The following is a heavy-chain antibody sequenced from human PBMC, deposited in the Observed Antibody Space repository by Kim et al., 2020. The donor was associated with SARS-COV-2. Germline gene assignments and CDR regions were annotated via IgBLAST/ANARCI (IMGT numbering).Heavy chain of an antibody. CDR1: GGSISSSSYY. CDR2: IYYSGST. Sequence: SETLSLTCTVSGGSISSSSYYWGWIRQPPGKGLEWIGSIYYSGSTYYNPSLKSRVTISVDTSKNQFSLKLSSVTAADTAVYYCARDRGVRGVVSTGYYYYGMDVWGQGTTVTVSS. CDR3: ARDRGVRGVVSTGYYYYGMDV. D-gene: IGHD3-10*01. V-gene: IGHV4-39*07. J-gene: IGHJ6*02.